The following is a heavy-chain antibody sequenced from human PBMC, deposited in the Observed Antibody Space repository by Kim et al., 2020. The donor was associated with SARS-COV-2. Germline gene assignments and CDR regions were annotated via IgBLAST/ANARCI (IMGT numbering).Heavy chain of an antibody. D-gene: IGHD3-3*01. Sequence: GGSLRLSCAASGFTFSSYAMSWVRQAPGKGLEWVSAISGSGGSTYYADSVKGRFTISRDNSKNTLYLQMNSLRAEDTAVYYCAKSSRVLRFLEWLHWGQGTLVTVSS. V-gene: IGHV3-23*01. CDR2: ISGSGGST. CDR1: GFTFSSYA. CDR3: AKSSRVLRFLEWLH. J-gene: IGHJ4*02.